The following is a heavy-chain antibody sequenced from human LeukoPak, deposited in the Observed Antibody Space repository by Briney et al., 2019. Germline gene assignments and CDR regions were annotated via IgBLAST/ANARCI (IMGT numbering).Heavy chain of an antibody. CDR2: ISSSSSTI. D-gene: IGHD2/OR15-2a*01. CDR3: ARDQYYAFDF. J-gene: IGHJ4*02. V-gene: IGHV3-48*02. CDR1: GFXFSNYN. Sequence: GGSLRLSCAASGFXFSNYNINWVRQAPGKGLDWVSFISSSSSTIYYADSVKGRFTVSRDNRMNSLFLQMNSLRDGDTAVYYCARDQYYAFDFWGQGTLVTVSS.